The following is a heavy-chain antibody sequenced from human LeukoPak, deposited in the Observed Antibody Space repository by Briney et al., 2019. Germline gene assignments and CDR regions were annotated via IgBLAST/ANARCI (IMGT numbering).Heavy chain of an antibody. CDR1: GGSISSSSYY. CDR2: INHSGST. CDR3: ARAPWAVAGSGAYFDY. D-gene: IGHD6-19*01. V-gene: IGHV4-39*07. Sequence: SETLSLTCTVSGGSISSSSYYWGWIRQSPGKGLEWIGEINHSGSTNYNPSLKSRVTISVDTSKNQFSLKLSSVTAADTAVYYCARAPWAVAGSGAYFDYWGQGTLVTVSS. J-gene: IGHJ4*02.